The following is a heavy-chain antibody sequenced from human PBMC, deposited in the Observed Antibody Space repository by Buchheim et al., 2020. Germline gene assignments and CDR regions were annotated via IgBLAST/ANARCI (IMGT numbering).Heavy chain of an antibody. CDR3: ARDNPKGNY. J-gene: IGHJ4*02. CDR1: GFTFSNYA. V-gene: IGHV3-23*01. Sequence: EVQLLESGGGLVQPGGSLRLSCAVSGFTFSNYAMSWGRQAPGKGLEWVSSITTSGGSTYYADSVKGRFTISRDNSKNTLYLKMNSLGVEDTAVYYCARDNPKGNYWGQGTL. CDR2: ITTSGGST.